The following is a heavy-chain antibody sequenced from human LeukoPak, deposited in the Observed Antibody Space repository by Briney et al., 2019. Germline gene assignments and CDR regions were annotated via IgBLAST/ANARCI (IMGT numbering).Heavy chain of an antibody. Sequence: PSETLSLTCTVSGGSVSSSLYYWGWIRQPPGKGLEWFGSVYYSGNTYYNPSLKSRVTISVDTSKNQFSLKVTSVTAADTAVYFCARALYQNYYYMDVWGKGTTVTVSS. D-gene: IGHD2-2*01. V-gene: IGHV4-39*01. J-gene: IGHJ6*03. CDR2: VYYSGNT. CDR3: ARALYQNYYYMDV. CDR1: GGSVSSSLYY.